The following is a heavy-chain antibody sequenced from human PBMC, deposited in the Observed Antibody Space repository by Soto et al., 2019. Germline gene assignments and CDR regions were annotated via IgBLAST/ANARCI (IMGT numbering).Heavy chain of an antibody. Sequence: TLSLTCTVSGGSISSGGYYWSWIRQHPGKGLEWIGYIYYSGSTYYNPSLKSRVTISVDTSKNQFSLKLSSVTAADTAVYYCARDKIDYYDSSGYRRAAFDIWGQGTMVTV. CDR2: IYYSGST. CDR3: ARDKIDYYDSSGYRRAAFDI. V-gene: IGHV4-31*03. J-gene: IGHJ3*02. CDR1: GGSISSGGYY. D-gene: IGHD3-22*01.